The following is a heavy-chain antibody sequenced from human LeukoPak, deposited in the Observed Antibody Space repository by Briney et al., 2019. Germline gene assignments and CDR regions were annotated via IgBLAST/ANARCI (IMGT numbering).Heavy chain of an antibody. V-gene: IGHV3-53*01. Sequence: GGSLRLSCAASGLTVSSNYMSWVRQAPGKGLEWVSVIYSGGSTYYADSVKGRFTISRDNSKNTLYLQMNSLRAEDTAVYYCARAYCGGGCYPGLYYFDYWGQGTLVTVSS. CDR1: GLTVSSNY. J-gene: IGHJ4*02. CDR2: IYSGGST. CDR3: ARAYCGGGCYPGLYYFDY. D-gene: IGHD2-21*02.